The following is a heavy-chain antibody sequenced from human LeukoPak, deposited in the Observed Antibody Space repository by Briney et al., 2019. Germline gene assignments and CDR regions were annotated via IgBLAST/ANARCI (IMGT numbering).Heavy chain of an antibody. CDR3: ARGILAAAGRIWDY. D-gene: IGHD6-13*01. V-gene: IGHV4-59*01. J-gene: IGHJ4*02. Sequence: SETLSLTCTVSGGSISSYYWNWIRQPPGMGLEWIGYIYYSGSTNYNPSLKSRVTISVDTSKNQFSLQLSSVTAADTAVYYCARGILAAAGRIWDYWGQGTLVTVSS. CDR2: IYYSGST. CDR1: GGSISSYY.